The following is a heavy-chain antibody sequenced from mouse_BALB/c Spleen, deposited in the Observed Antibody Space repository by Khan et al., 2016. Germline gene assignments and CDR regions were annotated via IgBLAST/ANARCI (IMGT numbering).Heavy chain of an antibody. D-gene: IGHD2-4*01. V-gene: IGHV2-2*01. CDR2: IWSGGST. Sequence: VQLQESGPGLVQPSQSLSITCTVSGFSLTSYGVHWVRQSPGKGLEWLGVIWSGGSTDYNAAFISRLSISHDNSTSHVFFKMNSLRADDAAIDDCTRKGGYFDDDCAQDDWGQGTSVTVSS. CDR3: TRKGGYFDDDCAQDD. J-gene: IGHJ4*01. CDR1: GFSLTSYG.